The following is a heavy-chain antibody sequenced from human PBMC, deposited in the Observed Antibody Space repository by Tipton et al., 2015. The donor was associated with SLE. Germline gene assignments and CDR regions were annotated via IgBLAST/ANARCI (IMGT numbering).Heavy chain of an antibody. J-gene: IGHJ2*01. CDR3: ARRRYSSPSRPHWYFDL. CDR1: GGSISSYY. D-gene: IGHD6-6*01. V-gene: IGHV4-59*08. CDR2: IYYSGST. Sequence: TLSLTCTVSGGSISSYYWSWIRQPPGKGLEWIGYIYYSGSTNYNPSLKSRVTISVDTSKNQFSLKLSSVTAADTAVYYCARRRYSSPSRPHWYFDLWGRGTLVTVSS.